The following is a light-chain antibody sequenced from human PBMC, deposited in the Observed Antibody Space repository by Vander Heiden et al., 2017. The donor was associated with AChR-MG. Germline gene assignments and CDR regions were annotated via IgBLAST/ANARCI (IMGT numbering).Light chain of an antibody. CDR1: KLGNKY. J-gene: IGLJ2*01. CDR2: QDR. Sequence: SYELTQPPSVSVSPGQTASITCSGDKLGNKYAFWYQQKPGQSPVLLIYQDRKRPSGIPERFSGSNSGNTATLTISGTQAMDEADYYCQAWDSRNVFGGGTKLTVL. CDR3: QAWDSRNV. V-gene: IGLV3-1*01.